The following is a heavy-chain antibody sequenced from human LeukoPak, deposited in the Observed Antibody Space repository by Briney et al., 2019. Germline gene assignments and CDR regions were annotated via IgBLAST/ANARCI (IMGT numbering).Heavy chain of an antibody. CDR1: GYTFTGYY. CDR2: INPNSGGT. D-gene: IGHD6-13*01. Sequence: ASVKVSCKASGYTFTGYYMHWVRQAPGQGLEWMGWINPNSGGTNYAQKCQGRVTMTRDTSISTAYMELSRLRSDDTAVYYCARDLTAAGNDHWGQGTLVTVSS. V-gene: IGHV1-2*02. J-gene: IGHJ4*02. CDR3: ARDLTAAGNDH.